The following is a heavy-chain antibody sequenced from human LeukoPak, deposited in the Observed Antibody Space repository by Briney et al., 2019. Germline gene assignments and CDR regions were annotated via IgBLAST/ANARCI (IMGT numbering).Heavy chain of an antibody. Sequence: GGSLRLSCAASGFTFSSYAMSWVRQAPGKGLEWVSAISGSSGSTYYADSVKGRFTISRDNSKNTLYLQMNSLRAEDTAVYYCAKLNPYSYGFRSVAKSGYYFDYWGQGTLVTVSS. J-gene: IGHJ4*02. CDR2: ISGSSGST. V-gene: IGHV3-23*01. CDR3: AKLNPYSYGFRSVAKSGYYFDY. CDR1: GFTFSSYA. D-gene: IGHD5-18*01.